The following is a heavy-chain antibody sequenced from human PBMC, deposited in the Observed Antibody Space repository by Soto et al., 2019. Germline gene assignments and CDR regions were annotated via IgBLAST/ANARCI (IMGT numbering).Heavy chain of an antibody. CDR1: GFTFSDYY. J-gene: IGHJ5*01. D-gene: IGHD2-15*01. CDR2: ISGSHSFT. Sequence: GGSLRLSCEASGFTFSDYYMNWIRQAPGKGLEWVSYISGSHSFTKYADSVKGRFIISRDNARNSLSLQMNSLRADDTAVYYCAKVSKYCSGASYYHDSCRHRTLVTV. CDR3: AKVSKYCSGASYYHDS. V-gene: IGHV3-11*06.